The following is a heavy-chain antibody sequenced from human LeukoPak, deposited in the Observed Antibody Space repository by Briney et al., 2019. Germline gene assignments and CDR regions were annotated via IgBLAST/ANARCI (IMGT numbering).Heavy chain of an antibody. CDR1: GYSLTRGYY. D-gene: IGHD4-11*01. CDR2: IYHSGST. V-gene: IGHV4-38-2*01. CDR3: ARRYSNYFFDY. J-gene: IGHJ4*02. Sequence: SETLSLTCAVSGYSLTRGYYWAWIRPPPGKGLEWIGNIYHSGSTYYNPSLKSRVTISVDTSKNQFSLKLSSVTAADTAGYYCARRYSNYFFDYWGQGTLVTVSS.